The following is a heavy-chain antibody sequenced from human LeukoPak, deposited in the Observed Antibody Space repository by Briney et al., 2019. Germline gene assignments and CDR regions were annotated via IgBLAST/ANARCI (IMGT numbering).Heavy chain of an antibody. CDR1: GYTFTGYY. CDR3: ARGPRYCSGDGSFCALDY. J-gene: IGHJ4*02. CDR2: VDPNSGGT. V-gene: IGHV1-2*06. D-gene: IGHD2-15*01. Sequence: ASVKVSCKTSGYTFTGYYMHWVRQAPGQGLKWMGRVDPNSGGTNYAQKFQDRVTMTRDTSITTAYMELSRLRSDDTAVYYCARGPRYCSGDGSFCALDYWGQGTLVTVSS.